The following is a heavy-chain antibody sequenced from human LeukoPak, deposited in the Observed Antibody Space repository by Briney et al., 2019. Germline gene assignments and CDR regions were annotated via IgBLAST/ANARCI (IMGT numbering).Heavy chain of an antibody. CDR3: ARGYQLFDY. CDR1: GYSFNNYW. D-gene: IGHD6-6*01. V-gene: IGHV5-51*01. J-gene: IGHJ4*02. CDR2: IYPGDSDT. Sequence: GESLKISCKSSGYSFNNYWINWVRQVPGKGLEWMGIIYPGDSDTRYSPSFQGQVTISADKSVSTAYLQCSSLKASDTAMYYCARGYQLFDYWGQGTLVTVSS.